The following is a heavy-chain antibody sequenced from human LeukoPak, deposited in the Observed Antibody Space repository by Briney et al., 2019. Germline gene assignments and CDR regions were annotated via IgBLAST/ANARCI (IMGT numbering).Heavy chain of an antibody. V-gene: IGHV3-30*02. CDR2: IRYDGSNK. CDR3: AKAEYYYESSGYEVCQH. J-gene: IGHJ1*01. CDR1: GFPFSSYG. D-gene: IGHD3-22*01. Sequence: GGSLRLSCAASGFPFSSYGMHWVRQAPGKGLEWVAFIRYDGSNKYYADSVKGRFTISRDNSKNTLYLQMNSLRAEDTAVYYCAKAEYYYESSGYEVCQHWGQGTLVTVSS.